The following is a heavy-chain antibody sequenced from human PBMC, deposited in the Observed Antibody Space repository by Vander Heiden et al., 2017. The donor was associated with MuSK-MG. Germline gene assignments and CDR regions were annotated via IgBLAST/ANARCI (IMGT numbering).Heavy chain of an antibody. J-gene: IGHJ4*02. D-gene: IGHD2-8*01. CDR1: TFTFSSYY. CDR3: ARYAMRGGDFDW. CDR2: IKEDGSET. Sequence: EVQLVESGGGLVQPGGSLRLSCAASTFTFSSYYMAWVRQAPGKGLEGVANIKEDGSETYDGDSLRGRFTISRDNAKNSLDLQMHSLRVEDTAVYYCARYAMRGGDFDWWGQGTLVTISS. V-gene: IGHV3-7*01.